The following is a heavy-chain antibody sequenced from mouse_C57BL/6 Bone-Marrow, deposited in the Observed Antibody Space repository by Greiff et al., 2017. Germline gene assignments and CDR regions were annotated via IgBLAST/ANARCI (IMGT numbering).Heavy chain of an antibody. J-gene: IGHJ4*01. D-gene: IGHD2-4*01. V-gene: IGHV1-63*01. CDR2: IYPGGGYT. Sequence: VQLQQSGAELVRPGTSVKMSCKASGYTFTNYWIGWAKQRPGHGLEWIGDIYPGGGYTNYNEKFKGKATLTADKSSSTAYMQFSSLTSEDSAIYYCAGFEYDDYYAVDYWGQGTSVTVSS. CDR1: GYTFTNYW. CDR3: AGFEYDDYYAVDY.